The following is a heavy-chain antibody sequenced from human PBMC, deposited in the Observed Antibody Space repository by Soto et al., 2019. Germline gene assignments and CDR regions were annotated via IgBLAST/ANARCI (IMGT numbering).Heavy chain of an antibody. J-gene: IGHJ4*02. Sequence: GESLKISCXGSGYSFTSYWISWVRQMPGKGLEWMGRIDPSDSYTDYSPSFQGHVTISADKSISTAYLQWSSLKASDTAVYYCARAGGPYDSCGYYDADFDYWGQGTLVTVSS. D-gene: IGHD3-22*01. CDR2: IDPSDSYT. V-gene: IGHV5-10-1*01. CDR3: ARAGGPYDSCGYYDADFDY. CDR1: GYSFTSYW.